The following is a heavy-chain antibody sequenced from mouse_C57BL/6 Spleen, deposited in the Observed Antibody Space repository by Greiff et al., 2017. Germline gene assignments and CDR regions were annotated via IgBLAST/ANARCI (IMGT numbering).Heavy chain of an antibody. CDR2: IDPSDSYT. D-gene: IGHD3-2*02. V-gene: IGHV1-69*01. Sequence: VQLQESGAELVMPGASVKLSCKASGYTFTSYWMHWVKQRPGQGLEWIGEIDPSDSYTNYNQKFKGKSTLTVDKSSSTAYMQLSSLTSEDAAVYYGARLSLPYYAMDYWGQGTSVTVSS. J-gene: IGHJ4*01. CDR1: GYTFTSYW. CDR3: ARLSLPYYAMDY.